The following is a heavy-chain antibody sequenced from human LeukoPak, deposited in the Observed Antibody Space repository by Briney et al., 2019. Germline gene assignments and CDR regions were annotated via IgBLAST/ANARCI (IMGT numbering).Heavy chain of an antibody. J-gene: IGHJ3*02. CDR1: GFTLSNYG. V-gene: IGHV3-30*18. CDR2: ISYDGSNE. D-gene: IGHD2-2*01. Sequence: PGRSLRLSCVASGFTLSNYGMHWVRQAPGKGLEWVAIISYDGSNEYYADSVKGRFTISRDNSRNTLYLQMNSLRAEDTAVYYCAKVGDIVVVPAAIRPAFDIWGQGTMVTVSS. CDR3: AKVGDIVVVPAAIRPAFDI.